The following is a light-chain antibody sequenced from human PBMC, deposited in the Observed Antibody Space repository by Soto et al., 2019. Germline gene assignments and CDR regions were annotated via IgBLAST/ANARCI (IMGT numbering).Light chain of an antibody. CDR2: GAS. CDR3: QQYGSSPQT. Sequence: EIGLAQSPGTLSLSPGERATLSCRASQSVSSSYLAWYQQKPGQAPRLLIYGASSRATGIPDRFSGSGSGTDFTLTISRLEPEDFAVYYCQQYGSSPQTFGQGTKVDLK. V-gene: IGKV3-20*01. CDR1: QSVSSSY. J-gene: IGKJ1*01.